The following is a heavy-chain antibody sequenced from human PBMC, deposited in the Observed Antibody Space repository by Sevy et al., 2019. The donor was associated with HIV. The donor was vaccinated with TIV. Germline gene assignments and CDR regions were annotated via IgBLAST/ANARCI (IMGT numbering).Heavy chain of an antibody. CDR3: AVRERGCSGGSRYDGFDP. D-gene: IGHD2-15*01. Sequence: ASVKVSCKASGNTFTYHYLHWVRQAPGQALEWMGWITPFNGNTNYAQKFQGRVTITWDRSMNTAYTELSSLRSEDTAIYYCAVRERGCSGGSRYDGFDPWGQGTLVTVSS. J-gene: IGHJ5*02. CDR1: GNTFTYHY. V-gene: IGHV1-45*02. CDR2: ITPFNGNT.